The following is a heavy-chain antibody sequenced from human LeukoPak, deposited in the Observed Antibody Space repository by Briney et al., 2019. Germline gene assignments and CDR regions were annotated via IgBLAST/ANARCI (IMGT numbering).Heavy chain of an antibody. CDR3: ARDPRAYSSGWYDYYYYGMDV. D-gene: IGHD6-19*01. CDR1: GFTFSSYS. CDR2: ISSSSSYI. Sequence: PGGSLRLSCAASGFTFSSYSMNWVRQAPGKGLEWVSSISSSSSYIYYADSLKGRFTISRDNAKNSLYLQMNSLRAEDTAVYYCARDPRAYSSGWYDYYYYGMDVWGKGTTVTVSS. V-gene: IGHV3-21*01. J-gene: IGHJ6*04.